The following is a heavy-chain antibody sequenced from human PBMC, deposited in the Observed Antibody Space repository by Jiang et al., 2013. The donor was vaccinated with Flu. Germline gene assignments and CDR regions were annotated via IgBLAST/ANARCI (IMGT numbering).Heavy chain of an antibody. D-gene: IGHD5-18*01. CDR3: ATRSISYGPQTFDY. Sequence: LLKPSETLSLTCTVSGGSISSSSYYWGWIRQPPGKGLEWIGSIYYSGSTYYNPSLKSRVTISVDTSKNQFSLKLSSVTAADTAVYYCATRSISYGPQTFDYWGQGTPGHRLL. V-gene: IGHV4-39*01. CDR1: GGSISSSSYY. CDR2: IYYSGST. J-gene: IGHJ4*02.